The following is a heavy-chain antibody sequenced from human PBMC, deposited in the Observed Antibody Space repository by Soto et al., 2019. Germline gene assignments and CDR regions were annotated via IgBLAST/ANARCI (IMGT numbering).Heavy chain of an antibody. CDR2: IYWDDDK. CDR3: AHVPTIFGGVIVTPAPPPQYWFDP. D-gene: IGHD3-16*02. J-gene: IGHJ5*02. Sequence: QITLKESGPTLVKPTQTLTLTCTFSGFSLSTSGVGVGWIRQPPGKALEWLALIYWDDDKRYSPSLKSRLTSTKDNSKKQVVLTMTNMDPVNTATYCCAHVPTIFGGVIVTPAPPPQYWFDPWGQGTLVTVSS. CDR1: GFSLSTSGVG. V-gene: IGHV2-5*02.